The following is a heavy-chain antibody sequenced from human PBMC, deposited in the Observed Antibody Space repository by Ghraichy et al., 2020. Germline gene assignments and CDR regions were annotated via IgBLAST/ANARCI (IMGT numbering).Heavy chain of an antibody. CDR1: GGSISSGDYY. Sequence: SQTLSLTCTVSGGSISSGDYYWSWIRQPPGKGLEWIGYIYYSGSTYYNPSLKSRVTISVDTSKNQFSLKLSSVTAADTAVYYCARGIYYYDSSRGDAFDIWGQGTMVTVSS. CDR3: ARGIYYYDSSRGDAFDI. CDR2: IYYSGST. D-gene: IGHD3-22*01. J-gene: IGHJ3*02. V-gene: IGHV4-30-4*01.